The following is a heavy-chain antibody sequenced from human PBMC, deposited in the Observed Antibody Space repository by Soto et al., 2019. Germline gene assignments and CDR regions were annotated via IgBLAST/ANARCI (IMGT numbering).Heavy chain of an antibody. Sequence: EVHLVESGGGLVKSGGSLRLSCAASGFTFSGYNLNWVRQAPGKGPEWVSFISSSGTYTYFADSVKGRFTISRGNAKNSLYLQMNSLRAEDTAMYYCARDVGGSLPSYFDNWGQGTLVTVFS. J-gene: IGHJ4*02. CDR2: ISSSGTYT. D-gene: IGHD1-26*01. CDR1: GFTFSGYN. CDR3: ARDVGGSLPSYFDN. V-gene: IGHV3-21*01.